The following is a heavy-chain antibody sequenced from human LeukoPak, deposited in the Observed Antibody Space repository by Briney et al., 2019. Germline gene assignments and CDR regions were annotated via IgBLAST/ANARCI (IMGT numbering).Heavy chain of an antibody. Sequence: ASVKVSCKASGYTFTSYGISWVRQAPGQGLEWMGWVSAYNGNTNYAQKLQGRVTMTTDTSTSTAYMELRSLRSDDTAVYYCARDMYCSSTSCIESWFDPWGQGTLVTVSS. CDR3: ARDMYCSSTSCIESWFDP. CDR2: VSAYNGNT. CDR1: GYTFTSYG. V-gene: IGHV1-18*01. D-gene: IGHD2-2*01. J-gene: IGHJ5*02.